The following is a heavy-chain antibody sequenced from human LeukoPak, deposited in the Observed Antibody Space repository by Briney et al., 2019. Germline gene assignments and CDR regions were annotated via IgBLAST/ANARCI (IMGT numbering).Heavy chain of an antibody. CDR2: IYSGGST. Sequence: EGSLRLSCAASGFTVSSNYMSWVRQAPGKGLEWVSVIYSGGSTYYADSVKGRFIISRDNSKNTLYLQMNSLRAEDTAVYYCAKIFGGRYYGSGSYYNALNYFDYWGQGTLVTVSS. J-gene: IGHJ4*02. CDR1: GFTVSSNY. CDR3: AKIFGGRYYGSGSYYNALNYFDY. V-gene: IGHV3-53*01. D-gene: IGHD3-10*01.